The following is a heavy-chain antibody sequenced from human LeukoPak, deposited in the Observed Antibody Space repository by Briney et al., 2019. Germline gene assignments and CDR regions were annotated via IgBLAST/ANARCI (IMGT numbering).Heavy chain of an antibody. D-gene: IGHD5-24*01. J-gene: IGHJ4*02. CDR2: IYYSGST. V-gene: IGHV4-59*01. Sequence: SETLSLTCTVSGGSISSYYWNWIRQPPGKGQEWIGYIYYSGSTNYNPSLKSRVTISVDTSKNQFSLKLASVTAADTAVYYCTRDNGFFDYWGQGTLVTVFS. CDR1: GGSISSYY. CDR3: TRDNGFFDY.